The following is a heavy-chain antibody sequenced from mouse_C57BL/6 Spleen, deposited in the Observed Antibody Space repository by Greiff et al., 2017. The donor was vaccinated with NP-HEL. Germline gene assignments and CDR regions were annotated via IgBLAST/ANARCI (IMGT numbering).Heavy chain of an antibody. D-gene: IGHD1-1*01. Sequence: EVQLQQSGPELVKPGASVKIPCKASGYTFTDYNMDWVKQSHGKSLEWIGDINPNNGGTIYNQKFKGKATLTVDKSSSTAYMELRSLTSEDTAFYYCARAFITTVVATDYAMDYWGQGTSVTVSS. V-gene: IGHV1-18*01. CDR1: GYTFTDYN. CDR3: ARAFITTVVATDYAMDY. CDR2: INPNNGGT. J-gene: IGHJ4*01.